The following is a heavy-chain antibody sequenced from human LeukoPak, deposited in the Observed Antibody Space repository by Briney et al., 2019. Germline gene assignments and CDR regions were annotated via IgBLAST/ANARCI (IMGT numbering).Heavy chain of an antibody. CDR3: VRDPSLSAFDI. V-gene: IGHV1-2*02. Sequence: ASVKVSCKASGYSFTDYYIHWVRQAPGQGLEWMGWIKPKIGARNYAQKFQGRVTLTRDTSIRTAYMELSGLSSDDAAVYYCVRDPSLSAFDIWGQGTMVTVSS. CDR2: IKPKIGAR. J-gene: IGHJ3*02. CDR1: GYSFTDYY.